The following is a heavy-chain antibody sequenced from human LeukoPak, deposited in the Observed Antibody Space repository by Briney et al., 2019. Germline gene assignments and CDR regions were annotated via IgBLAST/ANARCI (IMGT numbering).Heavy chain of an antibody. D-gene: IGHD3-22*01. CDR2: ISYDGSNK. Sequence: GGSLRLSCAASGFTFSSYAMHWVRQAPGKGLEWVAVISYDGSNKYYADSVKGRFTISRDNSKNTLYLQMNSLRAEDTAVYYCARADYYDSSGYFDYWGQGTLVTVSS. V-gene: IGHV3-30-3*01. CDR1: GFTFSSYA. CDR3: ARADYYDSSGYFDY. J-gene: IGHJ4*02.